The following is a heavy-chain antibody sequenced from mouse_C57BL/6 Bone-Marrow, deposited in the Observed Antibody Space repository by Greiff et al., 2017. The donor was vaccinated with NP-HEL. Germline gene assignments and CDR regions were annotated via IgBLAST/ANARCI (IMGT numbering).Heavy chain of an antibody. CDR1: GFTFSDYY. J-gene: IGHJ2*01. V-gene: IGHV5-12*01. CDR3: ARQYDYGLYYVDD. CDR2: ISNGGGSP. D-gene: IGHD2-4*01. Sequence: EVQLVESGGGLVQPGGSLKLSCAASGFTFSDYYMYWVRQTPEKRLEWVAYISNGGGSPYYPDPVKGRFTITRDNAKNTLYLQMSRLKAEDTSMYYCARQYDYGLYYVDDWGQGTTLTVSS.